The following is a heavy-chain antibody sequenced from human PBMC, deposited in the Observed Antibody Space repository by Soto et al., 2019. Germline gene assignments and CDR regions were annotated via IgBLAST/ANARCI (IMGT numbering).Heavy chain of an antibody. V-gene: IGHV5-51*01. CDR3: ARFHPHIVVVPAAINYYYYMDV. J-gene: IGHJ6*03. Sequence: GESLNISCKGSGYSFTSYWIGWVRQMPGKGLEWMGIIYPGDSDTRYSPSFQGQVTISADKSISTAYLQWSSLKASDTAMYYCARFHPHIVVVPAAINYYYYMDVWGKGTTVTVSS. CDR1: GYSFTSYW. D-gene: IGHD2-2*01. CDR2: IYPGDSDT.